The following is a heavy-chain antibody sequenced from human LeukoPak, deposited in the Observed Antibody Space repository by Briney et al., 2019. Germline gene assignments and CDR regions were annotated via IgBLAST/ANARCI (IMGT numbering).Heavy chain of an antibody. V-gene: IGHV1-2*04. CDR1: GYTFTGYY. CDR2: INPNSGGT. D-gene: IGHD3-10*01. CDR3: ARDMVRGVRTDAFDI. J-gene: IGHJ3*02. Sequence: ASVKVSCKASGYTFTGYYMHWVRQAPGQGLEWMGWINPNSGGTNYAQKFQGWVTMTRDTSISTAYMELSRLRSDDTAVYYCARDMVRGVRTDAFDIWGQGTMVTVSS.